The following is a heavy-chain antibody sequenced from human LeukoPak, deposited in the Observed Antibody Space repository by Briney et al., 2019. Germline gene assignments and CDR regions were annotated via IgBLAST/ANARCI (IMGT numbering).Heavy chain of an antibody. Sequence: GGSLRLSCAASGFIFGSYSINWVRQAPGKGLEWVSVIYSGGSTYYADSVKGRFTISRDNPKNTLYLQMNSLRVEDTAVYYCALGLVTDYWGQGTLVTVSS. V-gene: IGHV3-66*01. CDR2: IYSGGST. J-gene: IGHJ4*02. D-gene: IGHD3-9*01. CDR3: ALGLVTDY. CDR1: GFIFGSYS.